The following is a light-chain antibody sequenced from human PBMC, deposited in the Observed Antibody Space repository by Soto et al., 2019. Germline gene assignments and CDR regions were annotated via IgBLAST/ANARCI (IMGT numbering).Light chain of an antibody. CDR3: QQYDNYPYT. J-gene: IGKJ2*01. V-gene: IGKV1-5*03. CDR2: KAS. Sequence: DIQMTQSPSTLSASVGDRVIITCRASQSINTWLAWYQQKPGKAPKILIYKASSLESGVPSRFSGSGSGTEFTLSISSLQADDFATYYCQQYDNYPYTFGQGSKLEIK. CDR1: QSINTW.